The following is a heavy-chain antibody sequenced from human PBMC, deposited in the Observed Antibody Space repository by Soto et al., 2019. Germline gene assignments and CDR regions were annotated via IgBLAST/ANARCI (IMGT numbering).Heavy chain of an antibody. V-gene: IGHV1-18*01. Sequence: QVQFVQSGAEVMTPGASVKVSCKASGYTFSNFGLSWVRQAPGQGLEWMGWISGYNGNTNSAERFQGRVTMTTDTSTSTAYMEVRSLTSDDTAVYYCARDKGYGFGWSSSSGMDVWAQGTTVTVSS. D-gene: IGHD5-18*01. CDR2: ISGYNGNT. CDR3: ARDKGYGFGWSSSSGMDV. J-gene: IGHJ6*02. CDR1: GYTFSNFG.